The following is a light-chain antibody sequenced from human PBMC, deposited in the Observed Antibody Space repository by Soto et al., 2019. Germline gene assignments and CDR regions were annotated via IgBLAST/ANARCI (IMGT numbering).Light chain of an antibody. CDR2: GAS. J-gene: IGKJ2*01. CDR1: QSVSSN. V-gene: IGKV3-15*01. Sequence: EIVMTQSPATLSVSPGERATLSCRASQSVSSNLAWYQQKPGQAPRLLIYGASNRATGIPARFSGSGSGTEFTLTISRLQSEDFAVYYCQQYNNWPLYTFGQGTKLEIK. CDR3: QQYNNWPLYT.